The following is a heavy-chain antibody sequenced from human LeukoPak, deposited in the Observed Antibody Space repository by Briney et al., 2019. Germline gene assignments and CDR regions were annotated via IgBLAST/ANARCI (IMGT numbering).Heavy chain of an antibody. J-gene: IGHJ5*02. CDR2: INPSGGST. CDR3: ARGQGDSSSWYDWFDP. CDR1: GYTFTGYY. D-gene: IGHD6-13*01. V-gene: IGHV1-46*01. Sequence: ASVKVSCKASGYTFTGYYMHWVRQAPGQGLEWMGIINPSGGSTSYAQKFQGRVTMTRDMSTSTVYMELSSLRSEDTAVYYCARGQGDSSSWYDWFDPWGQGTLVTVSS.